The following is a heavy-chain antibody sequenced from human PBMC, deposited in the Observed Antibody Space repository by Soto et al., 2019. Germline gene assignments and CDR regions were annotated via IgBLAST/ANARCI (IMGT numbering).Heavy chain of an antibody. CDR2: INPNSGGT. D-gene: IGHD2-8*01. CDR1: GYTFTGYY. Sequence: GASVKVSCKASGYTFTGYYMHWVRQAPGQGLEWMGWINPNSGGTNYAQKFQGWVTMTRDTSISTAYMELSRLRSDDTAVYYCARGGADNNGYYYYMDVWGKGTTVTVSS. V-gene: IGHV1-2*04. CDR3: ARGGADNNGYYYYMDV. J-gene: IGHJ6*03.